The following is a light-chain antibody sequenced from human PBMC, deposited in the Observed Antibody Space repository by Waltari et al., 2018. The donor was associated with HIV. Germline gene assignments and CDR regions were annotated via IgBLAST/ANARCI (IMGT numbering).Light chain of an antibody. CDR3: ATLDDSLNGPI. CDR2: SNN. J-gene: IGLJ2*01. CDR1: SSTIGSNG. V-gene: IGLV1-44*01. Sequence: QSVLTQSPSASGTPGQRVTTSCSGGSSTIGSNGVDWYQQFPGTAPKLLIYSNNQRPSGVPDRFSGSKSGTSASLAISGLQSEDEATYYCATLDDSLNGPIFGGGTRLTVL.